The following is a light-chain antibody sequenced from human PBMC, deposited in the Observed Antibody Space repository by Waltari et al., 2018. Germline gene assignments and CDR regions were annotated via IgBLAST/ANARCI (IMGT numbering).Light chain of an antibody. V-gene: IGLV7-43*01. J-gene: IGLJ3*02. CDR1: TGAVISGHY. CDR3: LLYHGGAWV. Sequence: QTVVTQEPSLTVSPGGTVTLTCASTTGAVISGHYANWVQQKPGQAPRALIYSTTNKYSWTPARVSGSLLGGKAALTLSGVLSEDEANYYCLLYHGGAWVFGGGTKLTVL. CDR2: STT.